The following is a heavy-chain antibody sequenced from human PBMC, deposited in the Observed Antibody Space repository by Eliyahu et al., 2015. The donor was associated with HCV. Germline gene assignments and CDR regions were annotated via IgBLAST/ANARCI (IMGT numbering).Heavy chain of an antibody. D-gene: IGHD3-3*01. Sequence: QLQLQESGPGLVKPSETLSLTCTVSGGSISSSSYYWGWIRQPPGKGLEWIGSIYYSGSTYYNPSLKSRVTISVDTSKNQFSLKLSSVTAADTAVYICARGPAEFDDFWSGYYDYWGQGTLVTVSS. CDR2: IYYSGST. J-gene: IGHJ4*02. CDR3: ARGPAEFDDFWSGYYDY. CDR1: GGSISSSSYY. V-gene: IGHV4-39*01.